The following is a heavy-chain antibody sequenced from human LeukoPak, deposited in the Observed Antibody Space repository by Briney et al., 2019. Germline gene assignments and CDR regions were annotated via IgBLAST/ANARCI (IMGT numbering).Heavy chain of an antibody. D-gene: IGHD6-13*01. V-gene: IGHV4-4*07. CDR2: ISTSGST. CDR3: ARSSSFLFVS. J-gene: IGHJ4*02. CDR1: GGSISSYH. Sequence: SQTLSLTRTVSGGSISSYHWSWVRRPAGKGLDWIGRISTSGSTIYNPSLKSRVTLSVDTSRNQFSLKLSSVTAADTAMYYWARSSSFLFVSWGQGTLVTVSS.